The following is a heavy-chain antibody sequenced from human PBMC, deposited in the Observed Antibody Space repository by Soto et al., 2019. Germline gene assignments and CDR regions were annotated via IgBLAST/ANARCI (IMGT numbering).Heavy chain of an antibody. CDR1: GVSISSNYY. V-gene: IGHV4-4*02. CDR2: ISHIGSV. CDR3: ARSFGGYAIDY. Sequence: QVLLQESGPGLVQPSGTLSLSCVVSGVSISSNYYWGWVRQPPGKGLEWLGDISHIGSVNYNPSLNSRVSVSMDKSKNQFCLNVNSVPAADTAVYYCARSFGGYAIDYWGQGTLVIVSS. D-gene: IGHD6-19*01. J-gene: IGHJ4*02.